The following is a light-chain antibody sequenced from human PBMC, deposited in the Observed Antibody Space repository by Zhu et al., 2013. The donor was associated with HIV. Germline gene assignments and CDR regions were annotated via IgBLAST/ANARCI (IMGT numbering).Light chain of an antibody. CDR3: QHYNSWPPWT. CDR1: KTVNRGY. J-gene: IGKJ1*01. Sequence: EIVLTQSPGTLSLSPGERATVSCRATKTVNRGYLAWYQQKPRPVSPGSSSMVRPTGPLASQTGSVAEGSGTDFTLTVSSLQSDDVAIYYCQHYNSWPPWTFGRG. CDR2: VRP. V-gene: IGKV3-20*01.